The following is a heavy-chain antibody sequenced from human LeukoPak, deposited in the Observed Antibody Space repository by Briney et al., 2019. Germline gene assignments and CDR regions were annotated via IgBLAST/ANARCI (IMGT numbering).Heavy chain of an antibody. D-gene: IGHD3-22*01. J-gene: IGHJ6*02. V-gene: IGHV3-13*01. CDR2: IGTAGDT. CDR1: GFTFSSYD. CDR3: ARGIYDSSGYSLPTVGMDV. Sequence: GGSLRLSCAASGFTFSSYDMHWVRQATGKGLEWVSAIGTAGDTYYPGSVKGRFTISRENAKNSLYLQMNSLRAGDTAVYYCARGIYDSSGYSLPTVGMDVWGQGTTVTVSS.